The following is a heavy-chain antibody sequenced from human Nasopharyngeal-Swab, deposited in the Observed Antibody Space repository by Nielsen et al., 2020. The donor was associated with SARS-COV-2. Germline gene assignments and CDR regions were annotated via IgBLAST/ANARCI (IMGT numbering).Heavy chain of an antibody. CDR3: TLLQEHL. Sequence: SLKISCAASGFTFDDYAMHWARQAPGKGLEWVSGISWNSGTTGYADSVKGRFTISRDNAKSSLYLQMNSLHQGPIGLPPGTLLQEHLWG. J-gene: IGHJ6*01. V-gene: IGHV3-9*01. CDR1: GFTFDDYA. CDR2: ISWNSGTT.